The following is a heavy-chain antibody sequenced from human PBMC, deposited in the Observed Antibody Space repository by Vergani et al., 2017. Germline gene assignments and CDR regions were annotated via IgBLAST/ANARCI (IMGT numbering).Heavy chain of an antibody. J-gene: IGHJ5*02. CDR3: AREVYYYYDSSGYFT. D-gene: IGHD3-22*01. CDR1: GGSISSSSYY. Sequence: QLQLQESGPGLVKPSETLSLTCTVSGGSISSSSYYWGWIRQPPGKGLEWIWSIYYSGSTYYNPSLKSRVTISVDTSKNQFSLKLSSVTAADTAVYYCAREVYYYYDSSGYFTWGQGTLVTVSS. V-gene: IGHV4-39*07. CDR2: IYYSGST.